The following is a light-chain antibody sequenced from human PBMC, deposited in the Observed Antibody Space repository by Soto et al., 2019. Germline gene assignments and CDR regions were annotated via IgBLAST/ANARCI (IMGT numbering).Light chain of an antibody. V-gene: IGKV3-20*01. CDR1: QTVNNNY. J-gene: IGKJ4*01. CDR2: DAS. Sequence: DIVLTQSACTLSWSPGERAILSWRASQTVNNNYLAWCQQKHGQAPRLLIYDASNRATGIPARFSGSGSGTDFTLTISRLEPEDFAVYNCQQYGSSPLTFGGGTKVDIK. CDR3: QQYGSSPLT.